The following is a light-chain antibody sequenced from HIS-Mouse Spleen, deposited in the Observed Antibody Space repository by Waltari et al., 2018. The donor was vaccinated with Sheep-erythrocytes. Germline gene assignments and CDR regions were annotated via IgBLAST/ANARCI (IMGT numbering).Light chain of an antibody. Sequence: QSALTQPRSVSGSPGQSVTISCTGTSSDVGGYNYVSWYQQHPGKAPKLMIYDVSTRTAGVPDLFSGSKSGNTAYLTISGLQAEDEADYYCCSYAGSYTFVVFGGGTKLTVL. CDR1: SSDVGGYNY. J-gene: IGLJ2*01. CDR3: CSYAGSYTFVV. CDR2: DVS. V-gene: IGLV2-11*01.